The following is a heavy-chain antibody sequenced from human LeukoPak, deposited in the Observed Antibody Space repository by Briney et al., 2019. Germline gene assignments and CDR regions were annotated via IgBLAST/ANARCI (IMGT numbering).Heavy chain of an antibody. CDR2: MNPNSGNT. Sequence: ASVKVSCKASGYTFTSYDINWVRQATGQGLEWMGWMNPNSGNTGYAQKFRGRVTMTRNTSISTAYMELSSLRSEDTAVYYCARVRYCSSTSCSSPFDYWGQGTLVTVSS. V-gene: IGHV1-8*01. D-gene: IGHD2-2*01. CDR1: GYTFTSYD. CDR3: ARVRYCSSTSCSSPFDY. J-gene: IGHJ4*02.